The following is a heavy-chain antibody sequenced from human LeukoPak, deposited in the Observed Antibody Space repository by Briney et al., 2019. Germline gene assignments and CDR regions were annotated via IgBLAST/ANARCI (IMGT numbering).Heavy chain of an antibody. V-gene: IGHV3-23*01. CDR3: AKVGGGSYDLGYYGMDV. CDR2: ISGSGGST. CDR1: GFTFSSYA. J-gene: IGHJ6*02. D-gene: IGHD1-26*01. Sequence: GGSLRLSCAASGFTFSSYAMSWVRQAPGKGLEWVSAISGSGGSTYYADSVKGRFTISRDNSKNTLYLQTNSLRAEDTAVYYCAKVGGGSYDLGYYGMDVWGQGTTVTVSS.